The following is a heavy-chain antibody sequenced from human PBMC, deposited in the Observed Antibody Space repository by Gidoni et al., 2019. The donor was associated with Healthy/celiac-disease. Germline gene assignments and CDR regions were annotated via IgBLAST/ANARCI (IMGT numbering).Heavy chain of an antibody. D-gene: IGHD3-10*01. V-gene: IGHV4-61*01. CDR3: ARGYYGSGSYYNPVSYYYYYMDV. CDR2: IYYSGST. Sequence: QVQLQESGPGLVKPSETLSLTCTVSGGSVSSGSYYWSWIRQPPGKGLEWIGCIYYSGSTNYNPSLKSRVTISVDTSKNQFSLKLSSVTAADTAVYYCARGYYGSGSYYNPVSYYYYYMDVWGKGTTVTVSS. CDR1: GGSVSSGSYY. J-gene: IGHJ6*03.